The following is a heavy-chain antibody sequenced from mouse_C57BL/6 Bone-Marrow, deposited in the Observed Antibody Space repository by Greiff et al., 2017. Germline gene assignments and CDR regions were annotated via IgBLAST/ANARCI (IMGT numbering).Heavy chain of an antibody. CDR3: ARDRDYDAWFAY. CDR2: ISDGGSYT. J-gene: IGHJ3*01. Sequence: EVHLVESGGGSVKPGGSLKLSCAASGFTFSSYAMSWVRQTPEKRLEWVATISDGGSYTYYPDNVKGRFTISRDNAKHNLYLQMSHLKSEDTAMYYCARDRDYDAWFAYWGQGTLVTVSA. V-gene: IGHV5-4*01. D-gene: IGHD2-4*01. CDR1: GFTFSSYA.